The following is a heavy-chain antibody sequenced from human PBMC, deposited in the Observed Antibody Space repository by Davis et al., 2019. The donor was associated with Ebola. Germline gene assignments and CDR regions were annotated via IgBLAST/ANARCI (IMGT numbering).Heavy chain of an antibody. J-gene: IGHJ4*02. CDR3: ARMGGYGGGDLEY. Sequence: PSETLSLTCAVSGGSVSSSNWWNWVRQPPGKGLEWIGEIYHSGTTNYDPSLKSRVTISVDKSTNQFSLKLTSVTAADTAVYYCARMGGYGGGDLEYWGQGILVTVSS. D-gene: IGHD5-12*01. CDR1: GGSVSSSNW. CDR2: IYHSGTT. V-gene: IGHV4-4*02.